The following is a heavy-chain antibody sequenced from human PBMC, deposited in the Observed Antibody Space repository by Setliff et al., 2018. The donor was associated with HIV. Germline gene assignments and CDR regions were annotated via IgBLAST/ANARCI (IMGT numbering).Heavy chain of an antibody. J-gene: IGHJ6*02. D-gene: IGHD6-25*01. CDR1: GGFFSGDY. Sequence: SETLSLTCAVYGGFFSGDYWTWIRQPPGKGLEWIGEISHRGSTNYNPSLKSRVTISTDNSKNTLYLQMSSLRVEDTAVYYCAKGSDYYYGMDVWGQGTTVTVSS. CDR2: ISHRGST. V-gene: IGHV4-34*01. CDR3: AKGSDYYYGMDV.